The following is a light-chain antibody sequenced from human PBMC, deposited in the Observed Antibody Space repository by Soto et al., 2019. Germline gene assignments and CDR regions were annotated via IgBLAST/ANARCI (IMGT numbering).Light chain of an antibody. CDR2: DVS. Sequence: QSVLPQPASVSGSRGQSITISCTGTSSDVGRYNYVSWFQQHPGKVPKLMIYDVSNWPSGVSDRFSGSKSGNTASLTISGLQPEDEADYYCCSFTSSSTFVFGTGTKLTVL. J-gene: IGLJ1*01. CDR3: CSFTSSSTFV. CDR1: SSDVGRYNY. V-gene: IGLV2-14*03.